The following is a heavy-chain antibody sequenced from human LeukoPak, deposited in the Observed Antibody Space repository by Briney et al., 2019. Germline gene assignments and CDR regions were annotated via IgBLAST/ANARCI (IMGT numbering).Heavy chain of an antibody. V-gene: IGHV3-9*01. CDR1: GFTFDEYA. J-gene: IGHJ6*02. D-gene: IGHD6-19*01. Sequence: GRSLRLSCAASGFTFDEYAIHWVRHAPGKGPEWVSGISWNSGIIGYADSVKGRFTISRDNAKNSLYLQMNSLRAEDTALYYCAKDKSHSSWTSRYYYYALDVWGQGTTVTVSS. CDR2: ISWNSGII. CDR3: AKDKSHSSWTSRYYYYALDV.